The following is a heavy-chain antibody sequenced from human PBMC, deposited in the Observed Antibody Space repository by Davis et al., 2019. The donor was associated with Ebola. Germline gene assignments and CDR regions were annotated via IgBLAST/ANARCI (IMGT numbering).Heavy chain of an antibody. Sequence: PSETLSLTCAVYGGSFSGYYWSWIRQPPGKGLEWIGEINHSGSTNYNPSLKSRVTISVDTSKNQFSLKLSSVTAADTAVYYCARGHGGSQQLVQRSWFDPWGQGTLVTVSS. J-gene: IGHJ5*02. CDR2: INHSGST. CDR3: ARGHGGSQQLVQRSWFDP. CDR1: GGSFSGYY. V-gene: IGHV4-34*01. D-gene: IGHD6-13*01.